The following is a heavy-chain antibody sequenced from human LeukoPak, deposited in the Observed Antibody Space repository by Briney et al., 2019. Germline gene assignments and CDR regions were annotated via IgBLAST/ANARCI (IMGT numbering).Heavy chain of an antibody. J-gene: IGHJ3*02. CDR2: IYHSGST. V-gene: IGHV4-4*02. Sequence: PSETLSLTCAVSGASIISRNWWSWVRQPPGKGLEWIGEIYHSGSTNYNPSLKSRVTISLDKSKTQFSLRLTSVTAADTAVYYCARDLCMSCALDIWGRGTMVTVSS. CDR3: ARDLCMSCALDI. CDR1: GASIISRNW. D-gene: IGHD2-8*01.